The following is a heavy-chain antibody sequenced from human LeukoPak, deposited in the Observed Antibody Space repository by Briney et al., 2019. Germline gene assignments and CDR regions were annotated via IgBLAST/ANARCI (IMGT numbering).Heavy chain of an antibody. CDR2: INPNSGGT. V-gene: IGHV1-2*02. D-gene: IGHD6-6*01. CDR3: ARDREYSSVNWFDP. CDR1: GYTFIGYY. Sequence: ASVKVSCKASGYTFIGYYLYWVRQAPGQGLEWMGWINPNSGGTNYAQKFQGRVTMTRDTSTSTAYMELSRLRSDDTAVYYCARDREYSSVNWFDPWGQGTQVTVSS. J-gene: IGHJ5*02.